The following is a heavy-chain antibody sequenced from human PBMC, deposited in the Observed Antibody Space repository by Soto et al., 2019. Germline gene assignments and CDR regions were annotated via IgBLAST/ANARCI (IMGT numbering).Heavy chain of an antibody. CDR3: ATSRDWSPLLHL. CDR2: INPNCGGT. V-gene: IGHV1-2*02. CDR1: KYTFTAYY. D-gene: IGHD3-9*01. J-gene: IGHJ4*02. Sequence: GASVKVSCKASKYTFTAYYLHWVRQAPGQRLEWMGWINPNCGGTIYAQDFQGRLTMTRDTSITTAYMELSRLTSDDTAFYFCATSRDWSPLLHLWGPGTMLTV.